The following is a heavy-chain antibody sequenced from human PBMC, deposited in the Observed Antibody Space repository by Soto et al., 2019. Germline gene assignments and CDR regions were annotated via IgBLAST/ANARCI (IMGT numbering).Heavy chain of an antibody. CDR1: GFTFSSYT. Sequence: GSLRLSGSVSGFTFSSYTMRWVRQAPGVELEWVSAIRGSGSSTYYADSVKGRFTISRDISKNTLYLQMNSLRAEDTAVYYCAKDRLYSGSLTSFDYWGQGTLVPV. V-gene: IGHV3-23*01. CDR2: IRGSGSST. CDR3: AKDRLYSGSLTSFDY. D-gene: IGHD1-26*01. J-gene: IGHJ4*02.